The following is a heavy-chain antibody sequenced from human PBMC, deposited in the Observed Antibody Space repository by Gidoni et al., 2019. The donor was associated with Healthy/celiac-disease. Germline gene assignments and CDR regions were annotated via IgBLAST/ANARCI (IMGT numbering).Heavy chain of an antibody. CDR2: IWYDGGNK. V-gene: IGHV3-33*01. CDR1: GFTCRSYG. Sequence: QVQLVESGGGVVQPGRSQRLPCAASGFTCRSYGMHWVRQAPGKGLEWVAVIWYDGGNKYYADSVKGRFTISRDYSKNSLYLRMNSLRAEDTAVYYCASDGTVATIEYYYYYMDVWGKGTTVTVSS. J-gene: IGHJ6*03. CDR3: ASDGTVATIEYYYYYMDV. D-gene: IGHD5-12*01.